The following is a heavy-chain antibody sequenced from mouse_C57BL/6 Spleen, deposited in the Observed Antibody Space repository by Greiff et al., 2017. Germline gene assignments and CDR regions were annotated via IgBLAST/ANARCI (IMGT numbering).Heavy chain of an antibody. CDR1: GYTFTRYW. Sequence: VQGVESGAELMKPGASVKLSCKATGYTFTRYWIEWVKQRPGHGLEWIGEILPGSGSTNYNEKFKGKATFTADTSSKTAYMQLSSLATDDSAIYDWGRGDYYGSSLGYWGQGTTLTVSS. J-gene: IGHJ2*01. D-gene: IGHD1-1*01. CDR2: ILPGSGST. CDR3: GRGDYYGSSLGY. V-gene: IGHV1-9*01.